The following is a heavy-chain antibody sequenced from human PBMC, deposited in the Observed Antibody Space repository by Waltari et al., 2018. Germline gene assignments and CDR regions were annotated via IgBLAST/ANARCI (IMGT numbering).Heavy chain of an antibody. Sequence: QLVESGGGFVQPGGFLRPSRAAPGFTFSSHWMPWVPQVPGKGLVWVSRINSDGTGTSYADSVKGRFTISRDNAKNTLYLEMNSLRVEDTAVYYCARAYGSGSYRVALHAFDLWGQGTMVIVSS. CDR1: GFTFSSHW. D-gene: IGHD3-10*01. CDR3: ARAYGSGSYRVALHAFDL. V-gene: IGHV3-74*01. CDR2: INSDGTGT. J-gene: IGHJ3*01.